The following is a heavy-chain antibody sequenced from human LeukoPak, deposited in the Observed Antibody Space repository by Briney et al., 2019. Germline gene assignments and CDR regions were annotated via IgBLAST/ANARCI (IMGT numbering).Heavy chain of an antibody. V-gene: IGHV1-46*01. D-gene: IGHD3-10*01. CDR3: ARRVTDYYGSGSYYKTEDYFDY. Sequence: ASVKVSCKASGYTFSSYYVHWVRQAPGQGLEWMGMIIPSDGFTSYAQKFQGRVTMTRDMSTSTVYMELSSLRSDDTAVYYCARRVTDYYGSGSYYKTEDYFDYWGQGTLVTVSS. CDR2: IIPSDGFT. CDR1: GYTFSSYY. J-gene: IGHJ4*02.